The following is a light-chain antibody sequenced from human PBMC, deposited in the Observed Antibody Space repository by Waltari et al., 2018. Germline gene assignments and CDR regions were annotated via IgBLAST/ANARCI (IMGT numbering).Light chain of an antibody. CDR3: RSHSTNNIVL. CDR2: DVN. V-gene: IGLV2-14*01. CDR1: SGDIGGSDF. Sequence: QSGLTQPASVSASPGESITISCTGTSGDIGGSDFVSWYQHHPGRAPKVLIFDVNHRPSGISDLFAGSKSGNTASLTISELQPEDDADYYCRSHSTNNIVLFGGGTKVTVL. J-gene: IGLJ2*01.